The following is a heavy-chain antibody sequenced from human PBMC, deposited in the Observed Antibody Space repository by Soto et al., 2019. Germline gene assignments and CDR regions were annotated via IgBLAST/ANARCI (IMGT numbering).Heavy chain of an antibody. CDR3: AKDGGKDGYFGNWFDP. V-gene: IGHV1-69*13. CDR2: IIPIFGST. D-gene: IGHD5-18*01. Sequence: ASVKVSCKASGGTFSNYAITWVRQAPGQGLEWLGRIIPIFGSTNFAQKFQGRVTLTADESTTTVYMELSSLRSDDTAVYFCAKDGGKDGYFGNWFDPWAQGTLVTVSS. CDR1: GGTFSNYA. J-gene: IGHJ5*02.